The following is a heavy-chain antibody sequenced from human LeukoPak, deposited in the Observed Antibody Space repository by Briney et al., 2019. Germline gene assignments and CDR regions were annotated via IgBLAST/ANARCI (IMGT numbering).Heavy chain of an antibody. D-gene: IGHD6-6*01. Sequence: GGSLRLSCAASGFTFSSYWMSWVRQAPGKGLEWVANIKQDGSEKYYVDSVKGRFTISRDNAKNSLYLQMNSLRAEDTAVYYCARARKQLVPRTYYFDYWGQGTLVTVSS. CDR1: GFTFSSYW. CDR3: ARARKQLVPRTYYFDY. CDR2: IKQDGSEK. J-gene: IGHJ4*02. V-gene: IGHV3-7*01.